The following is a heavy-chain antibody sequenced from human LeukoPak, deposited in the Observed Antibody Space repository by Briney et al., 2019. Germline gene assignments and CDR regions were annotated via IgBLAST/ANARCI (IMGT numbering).Heavy chain of an antibody. CDR3: ARDRAVKARIGGMDV. J-gene: IGHJ6*02. V-gene: IGHV3-21*06. CDR2: ISETSSHT. CDR1: TFTFSGYG. D-gene: IGHD5-12*01. Sequence: GGSLRLSCAASTFTFSGYGMNWVRQAPGKGLEWVSYISETSSHTYYADSVKGRFTISRDNAKNSLYLQMNSLRAEDTAIYYCARDRAVKARIGGMDVWGQGTTVIVSS.